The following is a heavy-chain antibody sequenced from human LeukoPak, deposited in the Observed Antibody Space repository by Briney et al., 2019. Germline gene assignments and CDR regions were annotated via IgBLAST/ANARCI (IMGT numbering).Heavy chain of an antibody. CDR3: ARDSAGYSSGWSPPSDAYDI. V-gene: IGHV3-7*01. Sequence: PGGSLRLSCAASGFTFSNCWIICVRQAPGKGLEWVANIKQDGSEKYYVDSVKGRFTISRDNAKNSLYLQMNSLRAEDTAVYYCARDSAGYSSGWSPPSDAYDIWGQGTMITVSS. J-gene: IGHJ3*02. D-gene: IGHD6-19*01. CDR1: GFTFSNCW. CDR2: IKQDGSEK.